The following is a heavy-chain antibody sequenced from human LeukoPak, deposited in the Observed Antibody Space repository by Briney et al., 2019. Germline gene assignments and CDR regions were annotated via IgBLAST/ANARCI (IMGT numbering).Heavy chain of an antibody. V-gene: IGHV1-69*04. CDR2: IIPIFGIA. Sequence: SAKVSCKASGGTFSSYAISWVRQAPGQGLEWMGRIIPIFGIANYAQKFQGRVTITADKSTSTAYMELSSLKASDTAMYYCARTGSGSPKGDAFDIWGQGTMVTVSS. CDR1: GGTFSSYA. D-gene: IGHD3-10*01. CDR3: ARTGSGSPKGDAFDI. J-gene: IGHJ3*02.